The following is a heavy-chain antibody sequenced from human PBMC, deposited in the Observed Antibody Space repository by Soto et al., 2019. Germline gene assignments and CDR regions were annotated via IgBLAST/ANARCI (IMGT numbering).Heavy chain of an antibody. CDR1: GGTFSNYA. CDR3: ARDLRERTLAAPTYYYYGMDV. V-gene: IGHV1-69*13. J-gene: IGHJ6*02. Sequence: RASVKVSCKASGGTFSNYAFIWVRQAPRQGLEWMGGIIPLFGTTNYARKFQGRVSITADASTTTTYMELSSLAYDDTALYYCARDLRERTLAAPTYYYYGMDVWGQGTTVTVSS. CDR2: IIPLFGTT. D-gene: IGHD6-13*01.